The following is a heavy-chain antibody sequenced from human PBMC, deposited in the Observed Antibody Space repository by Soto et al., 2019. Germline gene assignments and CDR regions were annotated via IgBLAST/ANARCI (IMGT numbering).Heavy chain of an antibody. CDR3: AKDWPGRVAATQGFDY. J-gene: IGHJ4*02. CDR1: GFTFSSYA. CDR2: ISGSGGST. D-gene: IGHD2-15*01. Sequence: EVQLLESGGGLVQPGGSLRLSCAASGFTFSSYAMSWVRQAPGKGLEWVSAISGSGGSTYYADSVKGRFTISRDNSKNTLCLQMNSLRAEDTAVYYCAKDWPGRVAATQGFDYWGQGTLVTVSS. V-gene: IGHV3-23*01.